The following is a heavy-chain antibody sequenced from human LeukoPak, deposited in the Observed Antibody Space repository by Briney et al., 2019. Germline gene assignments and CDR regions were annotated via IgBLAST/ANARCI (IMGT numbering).Heavy chain of an antibody. D-gene: IGHD3-22*01. CDR3: ARDPKTDDSSGYYWHYYYYYYMDV. CDR1: GYTFTSYG. CDR2: ISAYNGNT. V-gene: IGHV1-18*01. Sequence: ASVKVSCKASGYTFTSYGISWVRQAPGQGLDWMGWISAYNGNTNYAQKLQGRVTMTTDTSTSTAYMELRSLRSDDTAVYYCARDPKTDDSSGYYWHYYYYYYMDVWGKGTTVTVSS. J-gene: IGHJ6*03.